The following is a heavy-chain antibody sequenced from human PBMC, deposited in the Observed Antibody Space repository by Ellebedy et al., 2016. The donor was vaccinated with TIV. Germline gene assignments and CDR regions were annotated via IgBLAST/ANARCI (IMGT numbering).Heavy chain of an antibody. CDR1: GYTFSSYG. Sequence: ASVKVSXXASGYTFSSYGISWVRQPPGQGLEWMGWISAYNGNTNYAQKLQGRVTMTTDTSTSTAYMELRSLRSDDTAVEYCARDEGNYDYYDYGMDVWGQGTTVTVSS. J-gene: IGHJ6*02. D-gene: IGHD4-11*01. CDR2: ISAYNGNT. V-gene: IGHV1-18*04. CDR3: ARDEGNYDYYDYGMDV.